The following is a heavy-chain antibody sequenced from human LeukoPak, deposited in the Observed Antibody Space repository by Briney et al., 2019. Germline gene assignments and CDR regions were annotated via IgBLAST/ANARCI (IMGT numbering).Heavy chain of an antibody. CDR2: ISYDGSNK. J-gene: IGHJ4*02. CDR3: ARVGYYGSGSYRGPFDY. V-gene: IGHV3-30*03. CDR1: GFTFSSYG. Sequence: GGSLRLSCAASGFTFSSYGMHWVRQAPGKGLEWVAVISYDGSNKYYADSVKGRFTISRDNSKNTLYLQMNSLRAEDTAVYYCARVGYYGSGSYRGPFDYWGQGTLVTVSS. D-gene: IGHD3-10*01.